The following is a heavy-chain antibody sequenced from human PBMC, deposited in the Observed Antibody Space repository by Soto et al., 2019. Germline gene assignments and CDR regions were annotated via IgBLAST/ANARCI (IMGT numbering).Heavy chain of an antibody. CDR2: INTGNGNS. CDR3: SRNVDYFDP. V-gene: IGHV1-3*04. CDR1: GYSFTRYA. D-gene: IGHD4-17*01. J-gene: IGHJ5*02. Sequence: XSVKVSCKASGYSFTRYAMHWVRQAPGQGLEWIGWINTGNGNSHYSQKFQGRVTFTRDTSASTAYMELSSLTSEDSAVYFCSRNVDYFDPWGQGTLVTVSS.